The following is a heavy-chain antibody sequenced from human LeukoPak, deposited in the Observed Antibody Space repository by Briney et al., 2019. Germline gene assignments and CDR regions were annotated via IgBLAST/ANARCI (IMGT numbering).Heavy chain of an antibody. Sequence: PGGSLRPSCAASGFTFSNYAMSWVRQAPGKGLEWVSAISSSGATTYYADSVKGRFTISRDNSKNTLYLQMNSLRAEDTAVFYCAKATVPLSWGQGTLVTVSS. CDR3: AKATVPLS. J-gene: IGHJ4*02. D-gene: IGHD2-2*01. V-gene: IGHV3-23*01. CDR1: GFTFSNYA. CDR2: ISSSGATT.